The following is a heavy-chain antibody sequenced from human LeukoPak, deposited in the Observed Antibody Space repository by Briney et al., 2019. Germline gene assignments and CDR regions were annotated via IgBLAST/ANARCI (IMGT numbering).Heavy chain of an antibody. Sequence: GGSLRLSCTASRFTFSNYGMHWVRQAPGKGLEWVAFLEYDRSKEYYADSVKGRFTISRDNSKNTLYLQMNSLGAEDTAVYYCAKDYDFWSGYPYYFDNWGQGTLVTVSS. D-gene: IGHD3-3*01. J-gene: IGHJ4*02. CDR3: AKDYDFWSGYPYYFDN. V-gene: IGHV3-30*02. CDR1: RFTFSNYG. CDR2: LEYDRSKE.